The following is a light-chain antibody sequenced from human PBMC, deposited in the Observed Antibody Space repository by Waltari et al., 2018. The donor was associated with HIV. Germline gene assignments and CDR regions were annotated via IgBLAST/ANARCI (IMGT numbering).Light chain of an antibody. V-gene: IGKV1-5*03. J-gene: IGKJ2*01. CDR2: KAS. CDR3: QRDDSETDPS. Sequence: LRLTPSPSTLPASVCATVPLPCRASETTRGWLAWYQQKPGKAPKLLIQKASTLQSGVPPRFSGSGSGTEYTLTISSVQPDDFATYYCQRDDSETDPSFGQGTKLEIK. CDR1: ETTRGW.